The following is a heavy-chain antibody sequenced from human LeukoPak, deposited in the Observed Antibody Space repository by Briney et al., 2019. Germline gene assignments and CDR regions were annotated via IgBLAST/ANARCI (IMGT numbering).Heavy chain of an antibody. V-gene: IGHV4-59*01. Sequence: SETLSLTCTVSGGSISSYYWSWVRQPPGKGLEWIGFVYYTGSTNYSPSLKSRVTISVDTSKNQFSLKLRSVTAADTAVYYCARVGAVAGTLDYWGQGTLVTVSS. CDR3: ARVGAVAGTLDY. D-gene: IGHD6-19*01. J-gene: IGHJ4*02. CDR1: GGSISSYY. CDR2: VYYTGST.